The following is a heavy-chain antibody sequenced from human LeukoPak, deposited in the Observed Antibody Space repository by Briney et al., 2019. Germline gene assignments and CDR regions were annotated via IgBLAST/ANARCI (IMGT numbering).Heavy chain of an antibody. Sequence: GGSLRLSCGGSGFTFSSFWMSWVRQPPGKGLEWVAKINQAGSEKCHVDSVKGRFTISRDNARNSLYLQMNSLRAEDTAVYYCAKYDSGYSLDYWGQGILVTVSS. D-gene: IGHD3-9*01. CDR1: GFTFSSFW. V-gene: IGHV3-7*03. J-gene: IGHJ4*02. CDR3: AKYDSGYSLDY. CDR2: INQAGSEK.